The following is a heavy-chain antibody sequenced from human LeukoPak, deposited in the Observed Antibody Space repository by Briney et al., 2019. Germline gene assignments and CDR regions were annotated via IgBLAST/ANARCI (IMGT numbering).Heavy chain of an antibody. CDR3: ARDSYCTNGVCYKVMDV. CDR1: GFAFSGYW. V-gene: IGHV3-74*01. Sequence: GGSLRLSCAASGFAFSGYWMHWVRQAPGKGLVWLPRINGDGYSISYADSVKGRFTISRDNAKNSLYLQMNSLRAEDTAVYYCARDSYCTNGVCYKVMDVWGKGTTVTVSS. J-gene: IGHJ6*04. CDR2: INGDGYSI. D-gene: IGHD2-8*01.